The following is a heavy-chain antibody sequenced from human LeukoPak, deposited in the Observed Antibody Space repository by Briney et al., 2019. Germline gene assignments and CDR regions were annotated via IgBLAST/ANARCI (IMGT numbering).Heavy chain of an antibody. Sequence: GASVKVSCTASGGTFSSYAISWVRQAPGQGLEWMGGIIPIFGTANYAQKFQGRVTITADESTSTAYMELSSLRSEDTAVYYCARTEQQWQVNGYYFDYWGQGTLVTVSS. V-gene: IGHV1-69*13. D-gene: IGHD6-19*01. CDR3: ARTEQQWQVNGYYFDY. CDR2: IIPIFGTA. CDR1: GGTFSSYA. J-gene: IGHJ4*02.